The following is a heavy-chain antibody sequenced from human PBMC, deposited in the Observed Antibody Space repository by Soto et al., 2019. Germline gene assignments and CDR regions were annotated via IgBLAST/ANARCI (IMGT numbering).Heavy chain of an antibody. D-gene: IGHD2-2*01. Sequence: GGSLRLSCAASGFTFSSYGMHWVRQAPGKGLEWVAVISYDGSNKYYADSVKGRFTISRDNSKNTLYLQMNSLRAEDTAVYYCAKAGSSTSGSYYYSYMDVWGKGTTVTVSS. V-gene: IGHV3-30*18. CDR1: GFTFSSYG. J-gene: IGHJ6*03. CDR2: ISYDGSNK. CDR3: AKAGSSTSGSYYYSYMDV.